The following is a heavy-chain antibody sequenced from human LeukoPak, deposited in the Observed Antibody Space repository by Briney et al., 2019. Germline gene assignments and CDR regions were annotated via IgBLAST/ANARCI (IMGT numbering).Heavy chain of an antibody. CDR1: GYTFTSYG. CDR3: ARDLDDFWSGYYDAFDI. CDR2: ISAYNGNT. V-gene: IGHV1-18*01. Sequence: GASVKVSCKASGYTFTSYGISWVRQAPGQGLERMGWISAYNGNTNYAQKLQGRVTMTTDTSTSTAYMELRSLRSDDTAVYYCARDLDDFWSGYYDAFDIWGQGTMVTVSS. J-gene: IGHJ3*02. D-gene: IGHD3-3*01.